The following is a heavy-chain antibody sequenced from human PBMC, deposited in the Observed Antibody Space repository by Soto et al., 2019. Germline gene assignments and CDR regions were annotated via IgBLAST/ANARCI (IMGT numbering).Heavy chain of an antibody. D-gene: IGHD6-13*01. CDR3: SREWAAACPFNY. CDR1: GYTFTSYG. V-gene: IGHV1-18*01. CDR2: ISAYNGNT. Sequence: QVQLVQSGAEVKKPGASVKVSFKASGYTFTSYGISWVRQAPGQGLEWMGWISAYNGNTNYAQKLQGIVTMTTDTFTNTAYKELKHLRSGDTGVYFCSREWAAACPFNYRGQGTLVTVSS. J-gene: IGHJ4*02.